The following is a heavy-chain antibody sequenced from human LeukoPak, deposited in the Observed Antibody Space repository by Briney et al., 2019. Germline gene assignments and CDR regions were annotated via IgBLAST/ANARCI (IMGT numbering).Heavy chain of an antibody. CDR2: ISGSGGST. Sequence: GGSLRLSCAASGFTFSSYAMSWVRQAPGKGLEWVSAISGSGGSTYYADSVKGRFTISRDNSKNTLYLQMNSLRAEDTAVYYCAKPDYDSSVYYPYYFDYWGQGTLVTVSS. D-gene: IGHD3-22*01. J-gene: IGHJ4*02. V-gene: IGHV3-23*01. CDR1: GFTFSSYA. CDR3: AKPDYDSSVYYPYYFDY.